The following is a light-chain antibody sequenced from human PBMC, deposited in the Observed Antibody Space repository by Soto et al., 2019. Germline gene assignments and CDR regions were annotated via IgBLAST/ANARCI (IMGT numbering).Light chain of an antibody. V-gene: IGKV1-33*01. CDR3: QQYDDLPFT. Sequence: IQLTQSPSSLSASVGDRVTVTCRASDDITNYLAWYQQKPGMAPKLLIYDASNLETGVPSRFSGSGSGIDFTLTISSLQPEDFGRYYCQQYDDLPFTFGGGTKVEIK. CDR2: DAS. J-gene: IGKJ4*01. CDR1: DDITNY.